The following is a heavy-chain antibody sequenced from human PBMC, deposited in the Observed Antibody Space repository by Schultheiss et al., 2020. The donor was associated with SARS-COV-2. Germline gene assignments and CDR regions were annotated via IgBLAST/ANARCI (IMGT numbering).Heavy chain of an antibody. V-gene: IGHV3-66*01. D-gene: IGHD4-17*01. CDR3: ARERTAMTTVTTGYFDY. Sequence: GGSLGLSCAASGLTVSSNYMSWVRQAPGKGLEWVSLLQSGGNTDYADSVKGRFIVSRDNSKNTLDLQMYSLRVEDTAVYYCARERTAMTTVTTGYFDYWGQGTLVTVSS. CDR2: LQSGGNT. CDR1: GLTVSSNY. J-gene: IGHJ4*02.